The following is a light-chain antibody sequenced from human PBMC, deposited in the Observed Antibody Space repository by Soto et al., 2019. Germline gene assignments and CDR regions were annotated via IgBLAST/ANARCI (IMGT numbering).Light chain of an antibody. V-gene: IGLV2-14*01. CDR3: SSYTTTTRL. J-gene: IGLJ3*02. CDR2: EVS. Sequence: QSALTQPASVSGSPGQSITISCTGTSSDIGSNNYVSWFQQRPGKAPTLIIYEVSNRPSGVSTHFSGSKSGNTASLTISGLLPVDAAESHCSSYTTTTRLFGGGTKLTVL. CDR1: SSDIGSNNY.